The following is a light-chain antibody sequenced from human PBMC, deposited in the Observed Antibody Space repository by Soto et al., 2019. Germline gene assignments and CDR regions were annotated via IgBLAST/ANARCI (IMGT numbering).Light chain of an antibody. CDR2: KAS. J-gene: IGKJ4*01. V-gene: IGKV1-5*03. CDR1: QSISSW. CDR3: QQYKTYSS. Sequence: DIQMTQSPPTLSASVGDKVTITCRASQSISSWLAWYQQKPGKAPNLLIYKASKLESGVPSRFSGTGFGTEFSLTISSLQPDDFATYYCQQYKTYSSFGGGTTVDIK.